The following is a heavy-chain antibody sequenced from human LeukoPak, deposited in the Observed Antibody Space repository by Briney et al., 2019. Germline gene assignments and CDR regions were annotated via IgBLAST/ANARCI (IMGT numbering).Heavy chain of an antibody. CDR2: ISYDGSNK. Sequence: GGSLRLSCAASGFTFSSYGMHWVRQAPGKGLEWVAVISYDGSNKYYADSVEGRFTISRDNSKNTLYLQMNSLRAEDTAVYYCAKALFGESIDYWGQGTLVTVSS. J-gene: IGHJ4*02. CDR1: GFTFSSYG. D-gene: IGHD3-10*01. V-gene: IGHV3-30*18. CDR3: AKALFGESIDY.